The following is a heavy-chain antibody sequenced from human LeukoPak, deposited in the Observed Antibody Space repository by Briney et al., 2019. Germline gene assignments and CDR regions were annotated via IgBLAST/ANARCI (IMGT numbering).Heavy chain of an antibody. CDR2: ISSSSSYI. V-gene: IGHV3-21*01. CDR3: ARAPGSSTSYFLKY. D-gene: IGHD2-2*01. Sequence: GGSLRLSCAASGFTFSSYSMNWVRQAPGKGLEWVSSISSSSSYIYYADSVKGRFTISRDNAKNSLYLQMNSLRAEDTAVYYCARAPGSSTSYFLKYWGQGTLVTVSS. J-gene: IGHJ4*02. CDR1: GFTFSSYS.